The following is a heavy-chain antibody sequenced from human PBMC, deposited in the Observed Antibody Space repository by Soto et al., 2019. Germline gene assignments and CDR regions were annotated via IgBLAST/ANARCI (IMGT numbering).Heavy chain of an antibody. CDR1: GGTFSRYA. CDR3: ARDLDYYGSGSHYYYGMGV. V-gene: IGHV1-69*13. D-gene: IGHD3-10*01. CDR2: IVPIYGTR. J-gene: IGHJ6*02. Sequence: GASVKVSCKASGGTFSRYAFSWVRQAPGQGLEWMSGIVPIYGTRGFAQKFQGRLTITADEPTRTAYMELSSLRSEDTAVYYCARDLDYYGSGSHYYYGMGVWGQGTTVTVSS.